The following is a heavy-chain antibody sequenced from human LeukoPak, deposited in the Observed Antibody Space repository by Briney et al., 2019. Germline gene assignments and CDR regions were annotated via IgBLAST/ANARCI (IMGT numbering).Heavy chain of an antibody. Sequence: PSETLSLTCAVYGGSFSGYYWSWIRQPPGKGLEWIGEINHSGSTNYNPSLKSRVTISVDTSKNQFSLKLSSVTAADTAVYYCARENYDYVWGSYRPKLDYWGQGTLVTVSS. CDR2: INHSGST. CDR3: ARENYDYVWGSYRPKLDY. V-gene: IGHV4-34*01. D-gene: IGHD3-16*02. CDR1: GGSFSGYY. J-gene: IGHJ4*02.